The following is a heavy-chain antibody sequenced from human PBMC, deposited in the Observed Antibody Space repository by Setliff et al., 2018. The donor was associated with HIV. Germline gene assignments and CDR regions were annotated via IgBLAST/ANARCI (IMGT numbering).Heavy chain of an antibody. D-gene: IGHD2-15*01. CDR2: ISSRGDTI. CDR3: AKMTPSYYFYMDA. Sequence: GGSLRLSCAASGFTFSSYEFNWVRQAPGKGQEWVSYISSRGDTIYDADSVKGRFTISRDNAKSSLYLQMNSLRAEDTAIYYCAKMTPSYYFYMDAWGNGTTFTVSS. V-gene: IGHV3-48*03. CDR1: GFTFSSYE. J-gene: IGHJ6*03.